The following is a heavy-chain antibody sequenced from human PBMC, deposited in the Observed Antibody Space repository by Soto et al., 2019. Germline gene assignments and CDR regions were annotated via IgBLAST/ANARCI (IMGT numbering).Heavy chain of an antibody. D-gene: IGHD2-15*01. J-gene: IGHJ5*02. CDR2: INPDNGNT. CDR1: GYTFTRYT. CDR3: ARGIATGQLDP. V-gene: IGHV1-3*01. Sequence: QVQLVQSGAGVRKPGPSVKISCKASGYTFTRYTMNWVRQAPGQRLEWMGWINPDNGNTKSSQKFQDRVIITRDTSASTAYMDLSSLRSEDTAVYYCARGIATGQLDPWGQGTLVTVSS.